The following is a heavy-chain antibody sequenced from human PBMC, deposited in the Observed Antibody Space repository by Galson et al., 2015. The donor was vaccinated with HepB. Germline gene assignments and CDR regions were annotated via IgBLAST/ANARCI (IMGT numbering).Heavy chain of an antibody. CDR2: IYESGTT. CDR3: ARGWGPYFYDDTDHPPPYFDN. J-gene: IGHJ4*02. V-gene: IGHV4-30-2*01. CDR1: GASISSGFS. D-gene: IGHD3-16*01. Sequence: TLSLTCAVSGASISSGFSWSWIRQPPGQALEWIGYIYESGTTYYNPSLKSRLNISLDKSKNHFSLLLTSVTAADTAIYFCARGWGPYFYDDTDHPPPYFDNWGPGRLVTVSS.